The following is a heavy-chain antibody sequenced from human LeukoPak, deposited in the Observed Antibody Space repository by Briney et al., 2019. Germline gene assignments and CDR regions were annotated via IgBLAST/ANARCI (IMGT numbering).Heavy chain of an antibody. V-gene: IGHV3-30*02. CDR1: GFTFSNYG. Sequence: GGSLRLSCAASGFTFSNYGMHWVRQAPGKGLEWVAFIRYDGTNKYYADSVKGRFTISRDNSKNTLYLQMNSLRAEDTAVYYCAKRASSSWYPARAHDWFDPWGQGTLVTVSS. CDR3: AKRASSSWYPARAHDWFDP. D-gene: IGHD6-13*01. CDR2: IRYDGTNK. J-gene: IGHJ5*02.